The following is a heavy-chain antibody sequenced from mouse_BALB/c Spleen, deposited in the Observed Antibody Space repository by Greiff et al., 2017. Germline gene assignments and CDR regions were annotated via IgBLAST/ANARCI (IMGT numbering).Heavy chain of an antibody. CDR3: ARDYYYGSSYAMDY. CDR2: ISSGSSTI. J-gene: IGHJ4*01. V-gene: IGHV5-17*02. CDR1: GFTFSSFG. Sequence: VQLKESGGGLVQPGGSRKLSCAASGFTFSSFGMHWVRQAPEKGLEWVAYISSGSSTIYYADTVKGRFTISRDNPKNTLFLQMTSLRSEDTAMYYCARDYYYGSSYAMDYWGQGTSVTVSS. D-gene: IGHD1-1*01.